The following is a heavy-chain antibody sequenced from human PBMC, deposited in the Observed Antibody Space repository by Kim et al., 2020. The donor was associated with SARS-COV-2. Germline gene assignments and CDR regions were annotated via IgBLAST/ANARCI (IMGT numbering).Heavy chain of an antibody. D-gene: IGHD3-9*01. CDR1: GGSINPYY. V-gene: IGHV4-59*01. J-gene: IGHJ5*02. CDR2: IYYSGTA. Sequence: SETLSLTCTVSGGSINPYYWSWNRQAPGKPLEWTGDIYYSGTANYNPSLKSRVSISLDTSKNQFSLSLTSATPADTAVYYCARRYFDVLAGSGARWLDPWGQGTLVIVSS. CDR3: ARRYFDVLAGSGARWLDP.